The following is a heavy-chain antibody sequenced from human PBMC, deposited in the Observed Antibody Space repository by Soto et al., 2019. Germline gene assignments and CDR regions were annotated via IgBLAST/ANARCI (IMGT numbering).Heavy chain of an antibody. J-gene: IGHJ4*02. CDR3: ARDLYEAYCSGGSGRWINDY. Sequence: ASVKVSCKASGYTFTSYGISWVRQAPGQGLEWMGWISAYNGNTNYAQKLQGRVTMTTDTSTSTAYMELRSLRSDDTAVYYCARDLYEAYCSGGSGRWINDYWGQLTLATDS. CDR1: GYTFTSYG. CDR2: ISAYNGNT. V-gene: IGHV1-18*01. D-gene: IGHD2-15*01.